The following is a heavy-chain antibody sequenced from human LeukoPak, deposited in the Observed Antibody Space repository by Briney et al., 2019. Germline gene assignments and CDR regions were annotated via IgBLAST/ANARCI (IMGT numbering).Heavy chain of an antibody. D-gene: IGHD2-2*01. CDR1: GGSISSNNY. CDR3: ARDGGPPRSDCMSISCYARWYFDP. CDR2: IYDTGYA. J-gene: IGHJ5*02. V-gene: IGHV4-31*03. Sequence: PSQTLSLTCIVSGGSISSNNYWHWIRQHPGKGLEWRGYIYDTGYAYYNPSLRSRLTISVDTSQNHLSLKLTSVTAADTAVYYCARDGGPPRSDCMSISCYARWYFDPWGQGTVVTVSS.